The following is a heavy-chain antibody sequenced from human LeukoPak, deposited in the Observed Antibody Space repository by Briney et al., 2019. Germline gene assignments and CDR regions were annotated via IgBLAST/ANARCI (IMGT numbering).Heavy chain of an antibody. Sequence: PGGSLRLSCEASGFTFTSYGMHWIRQTPDKGLEWVAFIRNDGRTEYRGDSVKGRFTISRDNSKNTVYLQMNSLRPEDTAVYYCAKDHPVFEYWGQGTLVTVSS. CDR1: GFTFTSYG. CDR2: IRNDGRTE. V-gene: IGHV3-30*02. CDR3: AKDHPVFEY. J-gene: IGHJ4*02.